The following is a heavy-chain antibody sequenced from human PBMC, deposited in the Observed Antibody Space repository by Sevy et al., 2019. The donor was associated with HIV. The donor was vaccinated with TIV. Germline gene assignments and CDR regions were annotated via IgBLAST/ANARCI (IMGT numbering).Heavy chain of an antibody. CDR2: ISNEGNVY. J-gene: IGHJ4*02. CDR3: ARDPTIFGLVRGYCDY. CDR1: GFPFGTYA. D-gene: IGHD3-3*02. Sequence: GVSLRLSCAASGFPFGTYAMHWVRQAPGKGLEWLGVISNEGNVYHSADSEKGRFTISRDNSRNTLSLQMNNLRVDDTAVYYCARDPTIFGLVRGYCDYWGQGTLVTVSS. V-gene: IGHV3-30-3*01.